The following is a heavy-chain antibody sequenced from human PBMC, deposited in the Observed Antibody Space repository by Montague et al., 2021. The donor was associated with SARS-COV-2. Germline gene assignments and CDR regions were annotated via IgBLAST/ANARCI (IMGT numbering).Heavy chain of an antibody. D-gene: IGHD1-14*01. Sequence: CAISGDSVSSNSAAWNWDRQSPSRDLEMLRRTYYRSRWFNDYAASIRSRITINPDTSKNQFSLQLNSVTPEDTAVYYCARATEWRGYYYYYYMDVWGKGTTVTVSS. V-gene: IGHV6-1*01. CDR2: TYYRSRWFN. CDR1: GDSVSSNSAA. J-gene: IGHJ6*03. CDR3: ARATEWRGYYYYYYMDV.